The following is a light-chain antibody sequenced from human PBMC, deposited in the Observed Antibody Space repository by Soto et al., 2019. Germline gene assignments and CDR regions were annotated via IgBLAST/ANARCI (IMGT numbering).Light chain of an antibody. CDR2: DAS. V-gene: IGKV3-11*01. CDR3: QQRSNWIT. Sequence: EIVLTQSPATLSLSPGERATLSCRASQSVSSYFAWYQQKPGQAPRLLTYDASNRATGIPARFSGSGYGTDFTLTISSLEPEDFAVYYCQQRSNWITFGQGTLLEIK. CDR1: QSVSSY. J-gene: IGKJ5*01.